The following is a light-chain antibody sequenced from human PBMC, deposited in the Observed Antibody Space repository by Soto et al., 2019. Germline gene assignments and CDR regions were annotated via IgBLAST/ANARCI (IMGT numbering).Light chain of an antibody. CDR2: DAS. Sequence: AIQMTQSPSSLSASVGDSITITCRASQDIRSDLAWYQQKPGKAPNLLIYDASTLQGGVPSRFSGSGSGTEFTLTVTSLQPEDFATYFCQQYDKYSTFGHGTKGDIK. J-gene: IGKJ1*01. V-gene: IGKV1D-13*01. CDR1: QDIRSD. CDR3: QQYDKYST.